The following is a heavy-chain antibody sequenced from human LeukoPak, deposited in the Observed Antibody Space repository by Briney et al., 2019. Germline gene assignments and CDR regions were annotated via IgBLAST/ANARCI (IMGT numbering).Heavy chain of an antibody. J-gene: IGHJ4*02. CDR3: AKDNQGSSTHFDY. CDR2: ISSSSSYI. Sequence: GGSLRLSCAASGFTFTSYTMNWVRQAPGKGLEWVSSISSSSSYIYYADSLKGRFTISRDNAKNSLYLQMNSLRAEDTALYYCAKDNQGSSTHFDYWGQGTLVTVSS. CDR1: GFTFTSYT. V-gene: IGHV3-21*04. D-gene: IGHD1-26*01.